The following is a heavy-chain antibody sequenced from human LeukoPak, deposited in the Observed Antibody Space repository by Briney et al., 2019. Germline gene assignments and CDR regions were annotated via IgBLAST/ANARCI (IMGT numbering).Heavy chain of an antibody. V-gene: IGHV3-30*02. CDR1: GFTFTRFG. Sequence: GGSLRLSCEASGFTFTRFGMHWVRQAPGKGLEWVAFIRYDESNKYYADSVKGRFTVSRDNSKNTLYLQMNSLRAEDTAVYYCAKGLRTGVGPYMGYHYYMDVWGKGATVTVSS. CDR2: IRYDESNK. D-gene: IGHD3-16*01. CDR3: AKGLRTGVGPYMGYHYYMDV. J-gene: IGHJ6*03.